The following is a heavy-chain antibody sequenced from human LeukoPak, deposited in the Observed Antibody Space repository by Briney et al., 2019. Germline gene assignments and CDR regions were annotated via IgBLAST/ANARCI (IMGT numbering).Heavy chain of an antibody. CDR2: IYTSGST. Sequence: SETLSLTCAVYGGSFSGYYWSWIRQPAGKGLEWIGRIYTSGSTNYNPSLKSRVSISVGTSKNQLSLKLSSVTAADTAVYYCARGRRRQWLAYNWFDPWGQGTLVTVSS. CDR3: ARGRRRQWLAYNWFDP. J-gene: IGHJ5*02. CDR1: GGSFSGYY. V-gene: IGHV4-59*10. D-gene: IGHD6-19*01.